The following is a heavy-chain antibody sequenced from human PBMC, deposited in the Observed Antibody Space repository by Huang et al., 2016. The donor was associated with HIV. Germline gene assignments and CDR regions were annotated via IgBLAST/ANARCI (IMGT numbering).Heavy chain of an antibody. CDR3: AHSHVPSGYFRFGLDY. D-gene: IGHD3-22*01. Sequence: QITLKESGPTLVKPTQTLTLTCTFSGFSLSSSGVGVGWIRQPPGKALEWLALISWDDDERYSPSLKSRLTISTDSSKNQVVLTMRYVDPVDTGTYFCAHSHVPSGYFRFGLDYWGQGTLVTVSS. CDR1: GFSLSSSGVG. V-gene: IGHV2-5*02. CDR2: ISWDDDE. J-gene: IGHJ4*02.